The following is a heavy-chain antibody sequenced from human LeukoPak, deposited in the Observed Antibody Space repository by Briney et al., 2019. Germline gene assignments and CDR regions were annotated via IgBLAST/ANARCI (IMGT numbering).Heavy chain of an antibody. CDR3: ARPGRGLREGPDY. Sequence: GESLKISCKGSGYSFTSYWIGWVRQMPGKGLEWMGTIYPGDSDTRYSPSFQGQVTISADKSISTAYLQWSSLKASDTATYYCARPGRGLREGPDYWGQGTLVTVSS. V-gene: IGHV5-51*03. CDR1: GYSFTSYW. D-gene: IGHD4-17*01. J-gene: IGHJ4*02. CDR2: IYPGDSDT.